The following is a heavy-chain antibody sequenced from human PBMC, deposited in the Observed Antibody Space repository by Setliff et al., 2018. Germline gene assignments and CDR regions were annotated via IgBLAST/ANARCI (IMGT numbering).Heavy chain of an antibody. CDR1: GGSISSSSYY. Sequence: SETLSLTCTVSGGSISSSSYYWGWIRQPPGKGLEWIGSIYYSGSTYYNPSLKSRVTISVDTSKNQFSLKLSSVAAADTAVYYCASFQGNYYYDSSGYYYFDYWGQGTLVTVSS. CDR3: ASFQGNYYYDSSGYYYFDY. V-gene: IGHV4-39*01. D-gene: IGHD3-22*01. CDR2: IYYSGST. J-gene: IGHJ4*02.